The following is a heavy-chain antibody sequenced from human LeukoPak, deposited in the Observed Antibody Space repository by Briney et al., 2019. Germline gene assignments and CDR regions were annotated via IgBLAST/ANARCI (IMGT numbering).Heavy chain of an antibody. CDR2: ISGSGGST. CDR1: GFTFSSYA. D-gene: IGHD5-24*01. CDR3: AKARSGWLQSEEDY. J-gene: IGHJ4*02. V-gene: IGHV3-23*01. Sequence: GGSLRLPCAASGFTFSSYAMSWVRQARGKGLEWVSAISGSGGSTYYADSVKGRFTISRDNAKNTLYLQMNSLRAEDTAVYYCAKARSGWLQSEEDYWGQGTLVTVSS.